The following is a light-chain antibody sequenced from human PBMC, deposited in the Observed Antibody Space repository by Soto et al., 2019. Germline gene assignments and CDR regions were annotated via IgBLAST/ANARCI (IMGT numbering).Light chain of an antibody. CDR3: ATWHDSFYV. CDR1: TSDIGTNG. J-gene: IGLJ1*01. Sequence: QPVLTQPPSASGTPGQRVTVSCSGSTSDIGTNGVNWFQHLPGTAPRLLIYTNNQRPSGVPDRFSGSKSGTSASLAISGLQSEDEATYYCATWHDSFYVFGTGTQLTVL. V-gene: IGLV1-44*01. CDR2: TNN.